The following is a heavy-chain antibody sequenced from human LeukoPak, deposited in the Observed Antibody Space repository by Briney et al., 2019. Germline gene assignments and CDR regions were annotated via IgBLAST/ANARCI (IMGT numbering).Heavy chain of an antibody. CDR2: IYYSGST. CDR1: GGSISSSDYY. Sequence: SETLSLTCTVSGGSISSSDYYWAWIRQPPGKGLEWIGSIYYSGSTYYNSALKSRVTISVDTSKNQFSLKLTSVNAADTAVYYCARGARFDSSGFYCDYWGQGTLVTVSS. D-gene: IGHD3-22*01. CDR3: ARGARFDSSGFYCDY. V-gene: IGHV4-39*01. J-gene: IGHJ4*02.